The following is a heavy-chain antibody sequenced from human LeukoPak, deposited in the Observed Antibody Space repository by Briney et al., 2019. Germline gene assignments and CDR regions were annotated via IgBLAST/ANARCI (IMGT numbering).Heavy chain of an antibody. CDR2: ISGSGGST. J-gene: IGHJ4*02. D-gene: IGHD3-22*01. CDR1: GFTFSSYG. Sequence: PGGSLRLSCAASGFTFSSYGMSWVRQAPGKGLEWVSAISGSGGSTYYADSVKGRFTISRDNSKNTLYLQMNSLRAEDTAVYYCARVRDYYDSSGYGVDYWGRGTLVTVSS. CDR3: ARVRDYYDSSGYGVDY. V-gene: IGHV3-23*01.